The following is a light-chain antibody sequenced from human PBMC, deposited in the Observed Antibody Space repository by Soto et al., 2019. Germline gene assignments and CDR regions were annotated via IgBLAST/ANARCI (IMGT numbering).Light chain of an antibody. CDR2: DVT. CDR1: SSDVGGYNY. J-gene: IGLJ2*01. CDR3: SSYTNRRTIV. V-gene: IGLV2-14*01. Sequence: QSALTQPASVSGSPGQSITISCTGTSSDVGGYNYVSWYQQHPGKAPKLMIYDVTNRPSGVSNRFSGFKSGNTASLTISGLQAEDEADYYCSSYTNRRTIVFGGGTKVTVL.